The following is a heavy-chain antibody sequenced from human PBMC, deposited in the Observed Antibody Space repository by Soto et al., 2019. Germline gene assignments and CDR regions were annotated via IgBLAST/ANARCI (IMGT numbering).Heavy chain of an antibody. CDR3: ARRGGYKYGYND. D-gene: IGHD5-18*01. J-gene: IGHJ4*02. CDR2: ISYSGST. CDR1: GGSISSSGYY. V-gene: IGHV4-39*01. Sequence: PSETLSLTCSVSGGSISSSGYYWGWIRQPPGKGLEWIGSISYSGSTYDNPSLKSRVTISVDTSKNQFSLKLSSVTAADTAVYYCARRGGYKYGYNDWGRGTLVTVSS.